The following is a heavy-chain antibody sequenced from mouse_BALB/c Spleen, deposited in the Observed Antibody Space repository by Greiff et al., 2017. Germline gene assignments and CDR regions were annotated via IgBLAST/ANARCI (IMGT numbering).Heavy chain of an antibody. CDR3: ARYDYDRGWFAY. CDR1: GFNIKDTY. J-gene: IGHJ3*01. V-gene: IGHV14-3*02. CDR2: IDPANGNT. Sequence: EVQLQQSGAELVKPGASVKLSCTASGFNIKDTYMHWVKQRPEQGLEWIGRIDPANGNTKYDPKFQDKATITADTSSNTAYLQLSSLTSEDTAVYYCARYDYDRGWFAYWGQGTLVTVSA. D-gene: IGHD2-4*01.